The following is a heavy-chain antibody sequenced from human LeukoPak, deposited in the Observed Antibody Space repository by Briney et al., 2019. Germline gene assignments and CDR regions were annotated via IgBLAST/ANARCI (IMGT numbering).Heavy chain of an antibody. D-gene: IGHD3-22*01. Sequence: GGSLRLSCAASGFTFSSYGMHWVRQAPGKGLEWVAVISYDGSNKYYADSVKGRFTISRDNSKNTLYLQMNSLRAEDTAVYYCAKGETGYYYDSSGYYYAARFLDYWGQGTLVTVSS. CDR1: GFTFSSYG. CDR3: AKGETGYYYDSSGYYYAARFLDY. J-gene: IGHJ4*02. CDR2: ISYDGSNK. V-gene: IGHV3-30*18.